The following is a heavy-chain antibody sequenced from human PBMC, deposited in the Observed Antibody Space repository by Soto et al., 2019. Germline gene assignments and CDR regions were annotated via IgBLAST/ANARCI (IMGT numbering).Heavy chain of an antibody. D-gene: IGHD6-13*01. Sequence: GGSLRLSCAASGFTFNKVWMSWVRQAPGKGLEWVGHIESKADGGTTSYAAPVKGRFVISRDDSIDTLFLQMNSLRAEDTAVYYCAKTSAAGGEYYYYGMDVWGQGTTVTVSS. J-gene: IGHJ6*02. CDR1: GFTFNKVW. CDR3: AKTSAAGGEYYYYGMDV. CDR2: IESKADGGTT. V-gene: IGHV3-15*04.